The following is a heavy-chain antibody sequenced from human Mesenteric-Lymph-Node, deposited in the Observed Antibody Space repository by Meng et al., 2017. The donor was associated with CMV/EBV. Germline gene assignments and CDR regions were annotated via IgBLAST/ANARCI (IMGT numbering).Heavy chain of an antibody. Sequence: SETLSLTCTVSGGSISSYYWSWIRQPPGKGLEWIGYIYYSGGTNYNPSLKSRVTISVDTSKNQFSLKLSSVTAADTAVYYCARIYCSSTSCYQPQFDYWGQGTLVTVSS. J-gene: IGHJ4*02. CDR2: IYYSGGT. CDR1: GGSISSYY. CDR3: ARIYCSSTSCYQPQFDY. V-gene: IGHV4-59*01. D-gene: IGHD2-2*01.